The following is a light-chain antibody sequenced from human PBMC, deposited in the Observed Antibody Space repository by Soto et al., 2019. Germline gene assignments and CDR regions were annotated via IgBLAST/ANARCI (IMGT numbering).Light chain of an antibody. J-gene: IGKJ1*01. CDR3: PQKAFLPFP. CDR1: QGIRND. Sequence: AVSVSERDRVTITCRASQGIRNDLDWFQQKPGKAPKLLIYAASNLQSGVPARFSGSGSGTDFTLTTSSLQAEDFATYCCPQKAFLPFPFGHGTKV. V-gene: IGKV1-6*01. CDR2: AAS.